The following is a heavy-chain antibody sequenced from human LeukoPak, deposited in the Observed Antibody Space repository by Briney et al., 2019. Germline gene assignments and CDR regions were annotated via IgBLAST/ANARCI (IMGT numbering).Heavy chain of an antibody. J-gene: IGHJ4*02. CDR1: ESSLSDFY. V-gene: IGHV3-11*01. CDR3: ARDPTSN. Sequence: PGGSLRLSCGASESSLSDFYMNWFRQAPGKGLEWVAYIDSVGTTTYYADSVKGRFTISRDNTKNLLFLQMNSLRVDDTAVYYCARDPTSNWGQGTLVTVSS. CDR2: IDSVGTTT. D-gene: IGHD1-1*01.